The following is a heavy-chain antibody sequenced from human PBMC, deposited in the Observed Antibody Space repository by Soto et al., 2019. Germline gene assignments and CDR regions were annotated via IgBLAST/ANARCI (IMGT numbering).Heavy chain of an antibody. D-gene: IGHD7-27*01. CDR2: ISYDGSKT. V-gene: IGHV3-30*18. J-gene: IGHJ6*02. CDR3: AKDLRQGASGATVYGMDV. Sequence: QVQLVESGGGVVQPGTSLRLSCTASGVTFSTTGMHWVRQAPGKGLEWVAVISYDGSKTYYADSVKGRLTISRDNSRGTVYLQMNSLRPEETAVYYCAKDLRQGASGATVYGMDVWGQGTTVSVSS. CDR1: GVTFSTTG.